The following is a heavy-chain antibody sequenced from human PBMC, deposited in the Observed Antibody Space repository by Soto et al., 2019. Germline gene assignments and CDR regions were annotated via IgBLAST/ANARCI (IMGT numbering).Heavy chain of an antibody. V-gene: IGHV1-69*01. CDR1: GGTFSSYA. D-gene: IGHD3-3*01. CDR2: VIPILGTA. Sequence: QVQLVQSGAEVKKPGSSVQVSCKASGGTFSSYAISWVRQAPGHGLEWMGGVIPILGTANYAQTFQGRVTITPDESTSTAYMELRSLRAEETVGYYCASHASDYDCWSGYPLDYWGQGTLVTVSS. CDR3: ASHASDYDCWSGYPLDY. J-gene: IGHJ4*02.